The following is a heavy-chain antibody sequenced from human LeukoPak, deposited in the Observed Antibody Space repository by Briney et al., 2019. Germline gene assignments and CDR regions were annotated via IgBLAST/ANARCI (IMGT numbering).Heavy chain of an antibody. CDR3: ARGPYSYDSSGAFDI. Sequence: SETLSLTCTVSGGSIRSSRYYWGWIRQPPGKGLEWIGSIYYSGSTYYNPSLKSRVTISVDTSKNQFSLRLSSVTAADTAVYFCARGPYSYDSSGAFDIWGQGTMVTVSS. V-gene: IGHV4-39*07. CDR2: IYYSGST. J-gene: IGHJ3*02. D-gene: IGHD3-22*01. CDR1: GGSIRSSRYY.